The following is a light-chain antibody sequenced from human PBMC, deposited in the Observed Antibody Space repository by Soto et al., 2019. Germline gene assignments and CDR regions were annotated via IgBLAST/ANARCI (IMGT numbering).Light chain of an antibody. Sequence: QSVLTQPLSASGTPGQRITISCSGSSSNIGPNYVYWYQQLPGTAPKLLIYSNNQRPSGVPDRFSGSKSGTSASLAISGLRSEDEADYYCAAWDDSLSGWVFGGGIKVTVL. CDR2: SNN. J-gene: IGLJ3*02. V-gene: IGLV1-47*02. CDR1: SSNIGPNY. CDR3: AAWDDSLSGWV.